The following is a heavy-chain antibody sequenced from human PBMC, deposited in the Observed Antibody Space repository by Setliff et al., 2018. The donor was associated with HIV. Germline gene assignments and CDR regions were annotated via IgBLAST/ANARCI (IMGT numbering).Heavy chain of an antibody. J-gene: IGHJ4*02. V-gene: IGHV4-61*08. CDR1: GGFIGSGDGH. CDR3: ARDPHYFDTSGHYSWFYFDY. D-gene: IGHD3-22*01. CDR2: IFYSGST. Sequence: PSETLSLTCTVSGGFIGSGDGHWTWIRQSPGEGLEWIGYIFYSGSTTYHPSLRSRVTVSAATSKNQFSLRLTSVTAADTAVYFCARDPHYFDTSGHYSWFYFDYWGQGTLVTVSS.